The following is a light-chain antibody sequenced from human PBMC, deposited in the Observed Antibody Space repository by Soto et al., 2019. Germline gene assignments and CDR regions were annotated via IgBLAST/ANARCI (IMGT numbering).Light chain of an antibody. CDR1: QGISNY. CDR2: AAS. CDR3: QKYDSAPWT. J-gene: IGKJ1*01. Sequence: DIQMTQSPSSLSASVGDRVTITCRASQGISNYLAWYQQKPGKVPKLLIYAASTLQSGVPSRFSGSGSGTAFTLTISRLQPEDGATYYCQKYDSAPWTFGQGTKVEIK. V-gene: IGKV1-27*01.